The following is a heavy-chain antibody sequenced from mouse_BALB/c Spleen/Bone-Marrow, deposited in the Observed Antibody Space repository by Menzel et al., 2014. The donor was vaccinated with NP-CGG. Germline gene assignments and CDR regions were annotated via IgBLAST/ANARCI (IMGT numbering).Heavy chain of an antibody. CDR2: IDPANGNT. CDR3: AEITTAAYYVMDY. D-gene: IGHD1-2*01. CDR1: DFNIEDTY. Sequence: VQLQQSGAELVKPGASVKLSCTASDFNIEDTYMHWVKQRPEQGLEWIGRIDPANGNTKYDPKFQGKATITADTSSNTAYLQLSSLTSEDTAVYYCAEITTAAYYVMDYWGQGTSVTVSS. V-gene: IGHV14-3*02. J-gene: IGHJ4*01.